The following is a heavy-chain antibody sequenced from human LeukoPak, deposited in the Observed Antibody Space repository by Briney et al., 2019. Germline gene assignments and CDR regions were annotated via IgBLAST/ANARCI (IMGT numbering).Heavy chain of an antibody. V-gene: IGHV1-2*02. D-gene: IGHD1-26*01. CDR1: GYTFTGYY. Sequence: ASVKVSCKASGYTFTGYYMHWVRQATGQGLEWMGWINPNSGGTNYAQKFQGRVTTTRDTSISTAYMELSRLTSDDTAVYYCAREGSTVNFQHWGQGTLVTVSS. J-gene: IGHJ1*01. CDR2: INPNSGGT. CDR3: AREGSTVNFQH.